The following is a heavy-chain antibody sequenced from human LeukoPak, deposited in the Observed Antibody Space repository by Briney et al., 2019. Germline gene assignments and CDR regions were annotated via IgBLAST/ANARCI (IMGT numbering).Heavy chain of an antibody. J-gene: IGHJ6*03. CDR3: ATYSSSSRNYYYYYYMDV. D-gene: IGHD6-6*01. V-gene: IGHV3-53*01. CDR2: IYSGGST. CDR1: GFTVSSNY. Sequence: PGGSLRLSCAASGFTVSSNYMSWVRQAPGKGLEGVSVIYSGGSTYYADSVKGRFTISRDNSKNTLYLQMNSLRAEDTAVYYCATYSSSSRNYYYYYYMDVWGKGTTVTVPS.